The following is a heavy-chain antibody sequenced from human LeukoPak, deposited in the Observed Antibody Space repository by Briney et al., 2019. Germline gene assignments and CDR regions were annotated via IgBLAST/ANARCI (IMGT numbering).Heavy chain of an antibody. V-gene: IGHV4-4*07. CDR3: ARVELSFGDLPVC. CDR2: IYTSGST. Sequence: PSETLSLTRTVSGGSISSHYWSWLRHPAGKGLEWIGRIYTSGSTNYNPSLKSRVTMSVDTCKTQFSIKLSAVPGAGRAVYCGARVELSFGDLPVCWGQGTQVGVCS. D-gene: IGHD4-17*01. J-gene: IGHJ4*02. CDR1: GGSISSHY.